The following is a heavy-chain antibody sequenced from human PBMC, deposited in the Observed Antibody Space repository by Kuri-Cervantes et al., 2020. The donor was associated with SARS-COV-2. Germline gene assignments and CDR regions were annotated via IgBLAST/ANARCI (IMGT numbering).Heavy chain of an antibody. Sequence: GGSLRLSCAASGFTFSRYAINWVRQAPGKGLEWISYISGGSSTKYYPDSVKGRFTISRDNAKNSLYLRMNSLRDEDTAVYYCARDYGESYYYYYGMDVWGQGTTVTVSS. V-gene: IGHV3-48*02. CDR2: ISGGSSTK. D-gene: IGHD4-17*01. J-gene: IGHJ6*02. CDR3: ARDYGESYYYYYGMDV. CDR1: GFTFSRYA.